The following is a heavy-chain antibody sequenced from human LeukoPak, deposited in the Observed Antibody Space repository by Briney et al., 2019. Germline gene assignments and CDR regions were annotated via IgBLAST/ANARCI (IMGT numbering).Heavy chain of an antibody. CDR1: GFTFSSYA. D-gene: IGHD4-17*01. Sequence: GGSLRLSCAASGFTFSSYAMSWVRQAPGKGLEWVSSISGSGGSTYYADSVKGRFTISRDNSKNTLYLQMNSLRAEDTAVYYCAKDLAPVYGDYGYFYYGMDVWGQGTTVTVSS. CDR2: ISGSGGST. J-gene: IGHJ6*02. V-gene: IGHV3-23*01. CDR3: AKDLAPVYGDYGYFYYGMDV.